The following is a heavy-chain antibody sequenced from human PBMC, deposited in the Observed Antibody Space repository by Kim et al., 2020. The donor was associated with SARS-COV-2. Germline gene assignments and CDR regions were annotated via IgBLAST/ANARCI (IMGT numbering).Heavy chain of an antibody. J-gene: IGHJ3*02. CDR3: ARDSSGAPTDAFDI. Sequence: GGSLRLSCAASGFTVSSNYMSWVRQAPGKGLEWVSVIYSGGSTYYADSVKGRFTISRDNSKNTLYLQMNSLRAEDTAVYYCARDSSGAPTDAFDIWGQGTMVTVSS. CDR1: GFTVSSNY. CDR2: IYSGGST. V-gene: IGHV3-66*01. D-gene: IGHD6-6*01.